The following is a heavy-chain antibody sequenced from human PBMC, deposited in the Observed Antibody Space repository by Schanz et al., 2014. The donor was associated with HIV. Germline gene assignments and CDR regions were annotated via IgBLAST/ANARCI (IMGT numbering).Heavy chain of an antibody. V-gene: IGHV3-23*01. CDR1: GFTFSNFA. J-gene: IGHJ4*02. D-gene: IGHD6-19*01. CDR3: ATMARSVAANTNFDY. CDR2: ISGSGVST. Sequence: EVQMLESGGGSVQPGGSLRLSCAASGFTFSNFAMSWVRQAPGKGLEWASSISGSGVSTFYAGSVKGRFAISRDKSKNTLYLQMNSLRVEDTAVYYCATMARSVAANTNFDYWGQGTLVTVSS.